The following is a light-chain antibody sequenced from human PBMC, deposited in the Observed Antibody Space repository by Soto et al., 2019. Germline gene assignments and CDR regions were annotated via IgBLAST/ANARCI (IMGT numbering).Light chain of an antibody. CDR2: GAS. Sequence: ILMTQCPSSLSVSPGDRATLSCRASQSASSKLAWYQQKPGQAPRLLIYGASTRVTGIPPRFSGSGSGTDFTLTLSSLEPEDFAVYYCQQRAGSSTFGQGTRLEIK. CDR1: QSASSK. CDR3: QQRAGSST. V-gene: IGKV3D-15*01. J-gene: IGKJ5*01.